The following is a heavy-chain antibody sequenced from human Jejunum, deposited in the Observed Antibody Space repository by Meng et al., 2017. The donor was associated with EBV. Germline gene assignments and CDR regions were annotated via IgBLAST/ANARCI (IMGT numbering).Heavy chain of an antibody. Sequence: QLHLQESGSGLVKPSQTLSLTCALSGGSISTGGYSWHWIRQSPGKGLEWIGYIYHSGSSYYNPSLKSRLILSVDRSRDQFSLELISVTAADTAVYSCARGNSGFDHWGQGTLVTVSS. CDR1: GGSISTGGYS. CDR3: ARGNSGFDH. J-gene: IGHJ5*02. V-gene: IGHV4-30-2*06. D-gene: IGHD6-19*01. CDR2: IYHSGSS.